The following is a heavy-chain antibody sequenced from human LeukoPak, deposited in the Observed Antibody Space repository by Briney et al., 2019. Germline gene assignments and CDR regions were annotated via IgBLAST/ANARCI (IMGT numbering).Heavy chain of an antibody. CDR2: ISAYNGNT. J-gene: IGHJ4*02. V-gene: IGHV1-18*01. Sequence: ASVKVSCKASGYTFTSYGVSWVRQAPGQGLEWMGWISAYNGNTNYAQKLQGRVTMTTDTSTSTAYMELRSLRSDDTAVYYCARGGQWFGELLPFDYWGQGTLVTVSS. CDR1: GYTFTSYG. D-gene: IGHD3-10*01. CDR3: ARGGQWFGELLPFDY.